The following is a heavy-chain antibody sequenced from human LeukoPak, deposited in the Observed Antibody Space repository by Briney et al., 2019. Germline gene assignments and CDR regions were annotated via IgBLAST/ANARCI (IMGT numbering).Heavy chain of an antibody. V-gene: IGHV6-1*01. CDR3: ARDPGYYDFWSGYYGSHFDY. Sequence: SQTLSLTCAISGDSFSSNSAAWTWLRQSPSRGLEWLGRTYYRSKWYNDYAVSVKSRITINPDTSKNQFSLQLNSVTPEDTAVYYCARDPGYYDFWSGYYGSHFDYWGQGTLVTVSS. CDR1: GDSFSSNSAA. J-gene: IGHJ4*02. D-gene: IGHD3-3*01. CDR2: TYYRSKWYN.